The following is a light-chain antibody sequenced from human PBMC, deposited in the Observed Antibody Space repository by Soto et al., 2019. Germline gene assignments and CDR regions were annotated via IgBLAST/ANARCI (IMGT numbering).Light chain of an antibody. V-gene: IGKV3-20*01. CDR1: QSVSSSY. CDR3: QQDGSSPPWT. J-gene: IGKJ1*01. CDR2: GAS. Sequence: EIGLTQSPGTLSLSPGERATLSCRASQSVSSSYLAWYQQKPGQAPRLLIYGASSRATGIPDRFSGSWSGTDFTLTISRLETDDVAVYYCQQDGSSPPWTFGQGTKVEIK.